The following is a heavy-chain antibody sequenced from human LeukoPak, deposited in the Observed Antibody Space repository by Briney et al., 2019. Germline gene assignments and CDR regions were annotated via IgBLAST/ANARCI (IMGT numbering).Heavy chain of an antibody. J-gene: IGHJ4*02. Sequence: GASVKVSCKASGYTFTGSFIFWVRQAPGQGLELVGSIYPDTGDTYYAQKFQGRVTMTTDTSISTAYMDMSRLRSDDTALYYCSREGFRDTTSCPQDHWGQGTLVTVS. V-gene: IGHV1-2*02. CDR2: IYPDTGDT. CDR1: GYTFTGSF. CDR3: SREGFRDTTSCPQDH. D-gene: IGHD2-2*01.